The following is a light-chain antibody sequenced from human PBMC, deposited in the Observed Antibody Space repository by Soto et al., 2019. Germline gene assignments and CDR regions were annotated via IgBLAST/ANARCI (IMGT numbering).Light chain of an antibody. V-gene: IGKV3-20*01. J-gene: IGKJ1*01. CDR1: QSVSSS. CDR3: QHYGSSRT. CDR2: GAS. Sequence: RCLSTGERGILSCRASQSVSSSLAWYQQKPGQAPRLLIYGASSRATGIPDRFSGSGSGPDFTLTISRLEPEDFAVYFCQHYGSSRTFADGTKV.